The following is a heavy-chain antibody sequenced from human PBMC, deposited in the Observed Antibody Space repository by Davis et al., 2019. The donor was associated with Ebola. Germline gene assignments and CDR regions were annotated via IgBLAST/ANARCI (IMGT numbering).Heavy chain of an antibody. CDR2: ISSSSSYI. Sequence: GGSLRLSCAASGFTFSSYSMNWVRQAPGNGLEWVSSISSSSSYIYYADSVKGRFTISRDNAKNSLYLQMNSLRAEDTAVYYCARGGAYYYGSGSYYNFGRNQYYFDYWGQGTLVTVSS. CDR3: ARGGAYYYGSGSYYNFGRNQYYFDY. J-gene: IGHJ4*02. V-gene: IGHV3-21*01. CDR1: GFTFSSYS. D-gene: IGHD3-10*01.